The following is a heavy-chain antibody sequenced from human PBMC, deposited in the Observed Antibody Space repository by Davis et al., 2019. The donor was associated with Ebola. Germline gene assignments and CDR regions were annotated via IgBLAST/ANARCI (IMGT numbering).Heavy chain of an antibody. D-gene: IGHD3-10*01. CDR2: INPSGGST. CDR1: GYTFTNYY. CDR3: AILLWFGELLFPFDY. J-gene: IGHJ4*02. Sequence: AASVKVSCKASGYTFTNYYMHWVRQAPGQGLEWMGIINPSGGSTSYAQKFQGRVTITRDTSASTAYMELSSLRSEDTAVYYCAILLWFGELLFPFDYWGQGTLVTVSS. V-gene: IGHV1-46*01.